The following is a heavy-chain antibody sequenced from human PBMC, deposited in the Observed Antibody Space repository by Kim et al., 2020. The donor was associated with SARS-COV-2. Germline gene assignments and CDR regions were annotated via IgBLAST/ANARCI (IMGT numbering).Heavy chain of an antibody. CDR3: ARARVGIFGVVTHFDY. CDR2: IYYSGST. D-gene: IGHD3-3*01. J-gene: IGHJ4*02. V-gene: IGHV4-59*13. CDR1: GGSISSYY. Sequence: SETLSLTCTVSGGSISSYYWSWIRQPPGKGLEWIGYIYYSGSTNYNPSLKSRVTISVETSKNQFSLKLSSVTAADTAVYYCARARVGIFGVVTHFDYWGQGPLVTVSS.